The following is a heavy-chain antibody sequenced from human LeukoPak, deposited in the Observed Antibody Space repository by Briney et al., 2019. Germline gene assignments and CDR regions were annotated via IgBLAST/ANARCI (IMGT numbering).Heavy chain of an antibody. D-gene: IGHD2-15*01. CDR1: GYTFTSYD. CDR3: ARERRDCSGGSCYSAAFDI. Sequence: GASAKVSCKASGYTFTSYDINWVRQATGQGLEWMGWMNPNSGNTGYAQKFQGRVTMTRNTSISTAYMELSSLRSEDTAVYYCARERRDCSGGSCYSAAFDIWGQGTMVTVSS. CDR2: MNPNSGNT. J-gene: IGHJ3*02. V-gene: IGHV1-8*01.